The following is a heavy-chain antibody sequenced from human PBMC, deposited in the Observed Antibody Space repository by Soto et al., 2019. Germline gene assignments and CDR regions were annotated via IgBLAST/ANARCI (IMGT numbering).Heavy chain of an antibody. J-gene: IGHJ4*02. V-gene: IGHV3-23*01. Sequence: GGSLRLSCAASGFTFSSYAMSWVRQAPGKGLEWVSVISGSGGSTYYADSVKGRFTISRDNSKNTLYLQMNSLRAEDTAVYYCAKSWIQLWLRYFDYWGQGTLVTVSS. CDR3: AKSWIQLWLRYFDY. CDR2: ISGSGGST. CDR1: GFTFSSYA. D-gene: IGHD5-18*01.